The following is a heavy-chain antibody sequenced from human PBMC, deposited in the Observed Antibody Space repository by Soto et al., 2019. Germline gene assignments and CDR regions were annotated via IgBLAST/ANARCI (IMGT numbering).Heavy chain of an antibody. J-gene: IGHJ4*02. D-gene: IGHD5-12*01. CDR1: GFTFSSYG. Sequence: QVQLVESGGGVVQPGRSLRLSCAASGFTFSSYGMHWVRQAPGKGLEWVAVISYDGSNKYYADSVKGRFTISRDNSKNTLYLRMNSLRAEDTAVYYCAKDRMATRGGLGYWGQGTLVTVSS. V-gene: IGHV3-30*18. CDR3: AKDRMATRGGLGY. CDR2: ISYDGSNK.